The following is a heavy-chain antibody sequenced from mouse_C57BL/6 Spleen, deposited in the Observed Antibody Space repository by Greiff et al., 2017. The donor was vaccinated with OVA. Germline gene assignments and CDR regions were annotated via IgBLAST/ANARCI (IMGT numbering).Heavy chain of an antibody. V-gene: IGHV1-62-2*01. CDR3: ARHEDREGWLLAWFAY. J-gene: IGHJ3*01. D-gene: IGHD2-3*01. Sequence: QVQLQQSGAELVKPGASVKLSCKASGYPFPWYIIHWVKPRPGPGLGWIGWFYPGGGVINYNGNFKDKATLTADKSPSTVNRELSRLTSEDSAVYFCARHEDREGWLLAWFAYWGQGTLVTVSA. CDR1: GYPFPWYI. CDR2: FYPGGGVI.